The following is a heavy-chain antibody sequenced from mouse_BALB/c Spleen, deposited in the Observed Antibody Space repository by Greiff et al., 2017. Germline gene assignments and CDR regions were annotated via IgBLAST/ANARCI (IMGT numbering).Heavy chain of an antibody. CDR1: GYSITSDYA. Sequence: EVKLVESGPGLVKPSQSLSLTCTVTGYSITSDYAWNWIRQFPGNKLEWMGYISYSGSTSYNPSLKSRISITRDTSKNQFFLQLNSVTTEDTATYYCARGLLPRYFDVWGAGTTVTVSS. V-gene: IGHV3-2*02. J-gene: IGHJ1*01. D-gene: IGHD3-1*01. CDR3: ARGLLPRYFDV. CDR2: ISYSGST.